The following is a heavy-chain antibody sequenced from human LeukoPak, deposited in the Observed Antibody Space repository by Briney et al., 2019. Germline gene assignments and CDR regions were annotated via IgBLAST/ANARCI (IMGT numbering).Heavy chain of an antibody. D-gene: IGHD2-15*01. V-gene: IGHV3-11*04. CDR1: GLTFSDYD. J-gene: IGHJ5*01. CDR2: ISSSGGIM. CDR3: ARERIRAAVTGWFDS. Sequence: PGGSLRLSCAASGLTFSDYDMSWIRQAPGKGLEWVAKISSSGGIMYYADSLKGRFSISRDNAQKSLYLQMTSLRAEDAALYYCARERIRAAVTGWFDSWGQGTLVTVSS.